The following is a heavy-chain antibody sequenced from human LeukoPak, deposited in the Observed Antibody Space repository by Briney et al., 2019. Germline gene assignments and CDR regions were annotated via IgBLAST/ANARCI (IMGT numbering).Heavy chain of an antibody. V-gene: IGHV3-11*01. Sequence: GGSLRLSCAVSGFTFSDYYMSWIRQAPGKGLEWISHISGSGSIMYYADSVKGGFTISRDNAKNSLYLQMNSLRVEDTAVYYCARDNGNSYGHNWFDHWGQGTLVTVSS. D-gene: IGHD5-18*01. CDR3: ARDNGNSYGHNWFDH. J-gene: IGHJ5*02. CDR2: ISGSGSIM. CDR1: GFTFSDYY.